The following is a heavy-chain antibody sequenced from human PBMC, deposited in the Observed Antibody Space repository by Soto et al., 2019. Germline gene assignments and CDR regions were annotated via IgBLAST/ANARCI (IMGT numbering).Heavy chain of an antibody. D-gene: IGHD6-6*01. CDR3: ARQLQLVEAFDI. CDR1: GGSISSSSYY. J-gene: IGHJ3*02. V-gene: IGHV4-39*01. Sequence: QLQLQESGPGLVKPSETLSLTCTVSGGSISSSSYYWGWIRQPPGKGLEWIGSIYYCGTTYYNPSLKSRFTISVDTSKSQFSLKLISVTAADTAVYFCARQLQLVEAFDIWGQGTMVTVSS. CDR2: IYYCGTT.